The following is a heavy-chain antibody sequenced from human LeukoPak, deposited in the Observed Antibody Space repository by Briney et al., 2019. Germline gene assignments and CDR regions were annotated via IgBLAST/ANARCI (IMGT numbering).Heavy chain of an antibody. J-gene: IGHJ5*02. Sequence: AAVKVSCKASGYSFTNYDINWVRQATGQGLEWMGWMNPNSGNTGYAQKFQGRVTITRDTSISTAYMELSSLRSEDTAVYYCARGGHSSSSGCWFDPWGQGTLVTVSS. D-gene: IGHD6-6*01. CDR2: MNPNSGNT. V-gene: IGHV1-8*03. CDR1: GYSFTNYD. CDR3: ARGGHSSSSGCWFDP.